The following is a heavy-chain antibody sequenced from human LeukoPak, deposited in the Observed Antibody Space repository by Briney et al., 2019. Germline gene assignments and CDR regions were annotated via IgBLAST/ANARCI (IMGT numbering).Heavy chain of an antibody. V-gene: IGHV4-59*12. CDR3: ARDSDYDILTGYYFAGGFDY. D-gene: IGHD3-9*01. Sequence: PSETLSLTCNVSGGSIRGFYWSWIRQPPGKGLEWIGYIYSSGSTNYNPSLKSRVTMSVDTSKNQFSLKLSSVTAADTAVYYCARDSDYDILTGYYFAGGFDYWGQGTLVTVSS. CDR2: IYSSGST. J-gene: IGHJ4*02. CDR1: GGSIRGFY.